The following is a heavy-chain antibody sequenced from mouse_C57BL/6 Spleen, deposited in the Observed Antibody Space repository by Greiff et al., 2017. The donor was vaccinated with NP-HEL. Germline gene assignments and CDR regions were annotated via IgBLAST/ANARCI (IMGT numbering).Heavy chain of an antibody. D-gene: IGHD1-2*01. CDR1: GFTFSSYA. V-gene: IGHV5-9-1*02. CDR3: TRDGITTAYWYFDV. Sequence: EVKLVESGEGLVKPGGSLKLSCAASGFTFSSYAMSWVRQTPEKRLEWVAYISSGGDYIYYADTVKGRFTISRDNARNTLYLQMSSLKSEDTAMYYCTRDGITTAYWYFDVWGTGTTVTVSS. CDR2: ISSGGDYI. J-gene: IGHJ1*03.